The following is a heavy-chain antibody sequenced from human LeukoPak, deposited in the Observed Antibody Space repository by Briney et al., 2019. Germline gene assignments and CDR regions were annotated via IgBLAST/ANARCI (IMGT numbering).Heavy chain of an antibody. CDR3: GRVGGRSKAAKGDAFDI. CDR2: ISSGSTYM. Sequence: GGSLRLSCAASGFTFSRYSMNWVRQAPAKGLEWVSSISSGSTYMYYADSVKGRFTISRDNAQNSMYLQMNSLRAEDTAVYYCGRVGGRSKAAKGDAFDIWGQGTMVTVSS. D-gene: IGHD6-6*01. J-gene: IGHJ3*02. V-gene: IGHV3-21*01. CDR1: GFTFSRYS.